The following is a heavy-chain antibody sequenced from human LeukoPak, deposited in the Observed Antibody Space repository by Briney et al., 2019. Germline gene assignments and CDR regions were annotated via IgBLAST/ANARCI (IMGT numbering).Heavy chain of an antibody. Sequence: QPGRSLRLSCAASGFTFSSYGMHWVRQAPGKGLEWVAVISYDGSNKYYADSVKGRFTISRDNSKNTVYLQMDSLRPEDTAIYYCAKDSYGGYNDFGIDSWGQGTLVSVSS. CDR1: GFTFSSYG. CDR2: ISYDGSNK. D-gene: IGHD5-12*01. V-gene: IGHV3-30*18. CDR3: AKDSYGGYNDFGIDS. J-gene: IGHJ4*02.